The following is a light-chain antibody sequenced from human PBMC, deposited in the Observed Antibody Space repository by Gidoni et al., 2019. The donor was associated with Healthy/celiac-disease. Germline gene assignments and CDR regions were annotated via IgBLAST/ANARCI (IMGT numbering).Light chain of an antibody. J-gene: IGKJ4*01. CDR1: QSVLYSSNNKNY. CDR3: QQYYTPPLT. V-gene: IGKV4-1*01. Sequence: DIVMTQSPDCLAVSLCERATINCTSSQSVLYSSNNKNYVACYQHTPGPPPMLLSSWASTRGSGVPDRISGSGSGTDFTLTSSRVQAEYVAVYYCQQYYTPPLTFXGXTKVEIK. CDR2: WAS.